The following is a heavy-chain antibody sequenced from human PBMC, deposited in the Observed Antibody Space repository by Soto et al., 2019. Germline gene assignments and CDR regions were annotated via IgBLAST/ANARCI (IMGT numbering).Heavy chain of an antibody. Sequence: RASVKVSCKASGYTFTSYAMHWVRQAPGQRLEWMGWINAGNGNTKYSQKFQGRVTITRDTSASTAYMELSSLRSEDTAVYYCARTYYDFWSGYYTWNWFDPWGHGTQVTVSS. CDR1: GYTFTSYA. J-gene: IGHJ5*02. CDR3: ARTYYDFWSGYYTWNWFDP. CDR2: INAGNGNT. V-gene: IGHV1-3*01. D-gene: IGHD3-3*01.